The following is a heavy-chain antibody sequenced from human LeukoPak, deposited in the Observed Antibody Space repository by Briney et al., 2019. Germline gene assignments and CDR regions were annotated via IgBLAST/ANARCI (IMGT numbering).Heavy chain of an antibody. CDR1: GGSFSGYY. CDR2: IYTSGST. CDR3: ARHAPGRDGYNSPYYFDY. D-gene: IGHD5-24*01. Sequence: SEPLSLTCAVYGGSFSGYYWSWIRQPPGKGLEWIGYIYTSGSTNYNPSLKSRVTISVDTSKNQFPLKLSSVTAADTAVYYCARHAPGRDGYNSPYYFDYWGQGTLVTVSS. J-gene: IGHJ4*02. V-gene: IGHV4-4*09.